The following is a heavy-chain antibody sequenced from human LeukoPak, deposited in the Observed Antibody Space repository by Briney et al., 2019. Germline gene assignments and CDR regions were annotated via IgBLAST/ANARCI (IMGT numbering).Heavy chain of an antibody. CDR1: GYTFTSYA. CDR2: INTNTGNP. D-gene: IGHD6-13*01. CDR3: ARVAAAAGGYAFDI. Sequence: GASVKVSCKASGYTFTSYAMNWVRQAPGQGLEWTGWINTNTGNPTYAQGFTGRFVFSLDTSVSTAYLQISSLKAEDTAVYYCARVAAAAGGYAFDIWGQGTMVTVSS. J-gene: IGHJ3*02. V-gene: IGHV7-4-1*02.